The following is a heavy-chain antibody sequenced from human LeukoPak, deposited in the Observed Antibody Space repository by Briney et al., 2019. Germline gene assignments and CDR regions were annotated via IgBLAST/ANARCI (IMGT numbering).Heavy chain of an antibody. CDR3: ARVNGDYYFDS. D-gene: IGHD4-17*01. CDR2: ISTSGGDT. Sequence: GSLRLSCAASGFTFSTYAMHWVRQAPGKGLEWVSAISTSGGDTFYPDSVRGRFSISRDNSKNTLYLQMNSLRAEDTALYYCARVNGDYYFDSWGQGTLVTVSS. J-gene: IGHJ4*02. CDR1: GFTFSTYA. V-gene: IGHV3-23*01.